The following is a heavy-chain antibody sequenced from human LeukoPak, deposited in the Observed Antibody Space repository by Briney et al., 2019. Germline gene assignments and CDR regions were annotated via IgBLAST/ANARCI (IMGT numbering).Heavy chain of an antibody. V-gene: IGHV4-59*08. CDR1: GGSISSYY. D-gene: IGHD6-13*01. CDR3: ARRGDSSSWYEFYYFDY. Sequence: SETLSLTCTVSGGSISSYYWSWIRQPPGKGLEWIGYIYYSGTTNYNPSLKSRVTISVDTSKNQFSLKLSSVTAADTAVYYCARRGDSSSWYEFYYFDYWGQGTLVTVSS. CDR2: IYYSGTT. J-gene: IGHJ4*02.